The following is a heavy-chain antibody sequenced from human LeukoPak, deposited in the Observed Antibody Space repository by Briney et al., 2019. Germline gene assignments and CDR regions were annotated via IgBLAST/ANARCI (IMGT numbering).Heavy chain of an antibody. V-gene: IGHV3-7*01. J-gene: IGHJ4*02. CDR1: GFTFSNYW. D-gene: IGHD3-22*01. Sequence: GGSLRLSCAASGFTFSNYWMTWVRQAPGKGLEWVANIKQDGSEEHHVDSVKGRFTISRDNAKNSLYLQTNSLRDEDTAVYYCARDYGTSGYDLNDYWGQGTLVTVSS. CDR2: IKQDGSEE. CDR3: ARDYGTSGYDLNDY.